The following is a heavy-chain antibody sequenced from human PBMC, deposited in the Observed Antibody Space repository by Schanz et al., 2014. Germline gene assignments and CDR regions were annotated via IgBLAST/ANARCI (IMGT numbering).Heavy chain of an antibody. CDR3: ARENKDYDSILNKFFHYGLDL. CDR2: ISPNSGDT. Sequence: QVQLVQSGAEVKKPGASVKVSCKASGYTFTSNALNWVRQAPGQGLEWMGRISPNSGDTHSAQKFQGRVTMTWDRSISTANMELSRLRSDDTAVYYCARENKDYDSILNKFFHYGLDLWGQGTTVTVSS. D-gene: IGHD3-3*02. J-gene: IGHJ6*02. V-gene: IGHV1-2*06. CDR1: GYTFTSNA.